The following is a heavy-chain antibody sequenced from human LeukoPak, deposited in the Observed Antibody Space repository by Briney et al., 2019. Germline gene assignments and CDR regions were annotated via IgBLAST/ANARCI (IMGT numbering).Heavy chain of an antibody. V-gene: IGHV1-69*04. Sequence: SVKVSCKASGGTFSSYAISWVRQAPGQGLEWMGRIIPILGIANYAQKFQGRVTITADKSTSTAYMELSSLRSEDTAVYYCARVSSIAAPWDWGQGTLVTVSS. J-gene: IGHJ4*02. CDR1: GGTFSSYA. CDR3: ARVSSIAAPWD. CDR2: IIPILGIA. D-gene: IGHD6-6*01.